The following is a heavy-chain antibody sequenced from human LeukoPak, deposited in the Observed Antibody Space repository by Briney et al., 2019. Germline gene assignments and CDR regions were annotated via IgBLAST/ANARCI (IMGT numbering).Heavy chain of an antibody. V-gene: IGHV3-23*01. J-gene: IGHJ4*02. CDR3: AKVNYYESSGYYDY. CDR1: GFTFSNFA. CDR2: ISGSGGST. Sequence: GGSLRLSCSASGFTFSNFAMNWVRQTPGRGLEWVSGISGSGGSTYYADSVKGRFTISRDNSKNTLSLLMNSLRAEDTAVYYCAKVNYYESSGYYDYWGQGTLVTVSS. D-gene: IGHD3-22*01.